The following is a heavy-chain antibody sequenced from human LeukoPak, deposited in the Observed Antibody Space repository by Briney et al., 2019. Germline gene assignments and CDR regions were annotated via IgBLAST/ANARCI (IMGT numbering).Heavy chain of an antibody. CDR1: GYSISSGYY. J-gene: IGHJ3*02. CDR3: ARTISGSYSDAFDI. V-gene: IGHV4-38-2*01. CDR2: IYHSGST. D-gene: IGHD1-26*01. Sequence: KPSETLSPTFAVSGYSISSGYYWGCIRQPPGKGLEWIGSIYHSGSTYYNPSLKSRVPISVDTSKNQFSLKLSSVTAAATAVYYCARTISGSYSDAFDIWGQGTMVTVSS.